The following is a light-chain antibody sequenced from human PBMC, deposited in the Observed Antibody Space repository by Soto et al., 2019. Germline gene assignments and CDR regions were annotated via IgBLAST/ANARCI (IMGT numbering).Light chain of an antibody. Sequence: EIVLTQSPVTLSLSPGDTATLSCRASQSVVRYVAWYQQKPGQAPRLLIYDATIRASGIPARFSGSGSGTDFSLTISSLEPEDFAVYYCQQRYNWPPLTFGGGTKVEVK. J-gene: IGKJ4*01. CDR2: DAT. V-gene: IGKV3-11*01. CDR3: QQRYNWPPLT. CDR1: QSVVRY.